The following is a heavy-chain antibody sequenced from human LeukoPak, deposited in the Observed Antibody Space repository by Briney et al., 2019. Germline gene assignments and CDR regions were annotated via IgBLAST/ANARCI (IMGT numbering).Heavy chain of an antibody. Sequence: PSETLSLTCTVSGGSISSYYWSWIRQPPGKGLEWIGYIYYSGSTNYNPSLKSRVTISVDTSKNQFSLKLSSVTAADTAVYYCASATRYCSSTSCYQEYFQHWGQGTLVTVSS. J-gene: IGHJ1*01. D-gene: IGHD2-2*01. CDR2: IYYSGST. V-gene: IGHV4-59*08. CDR3: ASATRYCSSTSCYQEYFQH. CDR1: GGSISSYY.